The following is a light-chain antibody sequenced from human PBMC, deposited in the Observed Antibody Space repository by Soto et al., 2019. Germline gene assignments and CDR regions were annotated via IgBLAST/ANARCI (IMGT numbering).Light chain of an antibody. CDR3: QQYNNWPRT. CDR1: QSVSSN. V-gene: IGKV3-15*01. J-gene: IGKJ1*01. Sequence: EIVMTQSPSTLSVSPGERATLPCRASQSVSSNLALYQQKPGQAPRLLIYGASTRATGIPARFSGSGSGTEFTLTISSLQSEDFAVYYCQQYNNWPRTFGHGTKVDIK. CDR2: GAS.